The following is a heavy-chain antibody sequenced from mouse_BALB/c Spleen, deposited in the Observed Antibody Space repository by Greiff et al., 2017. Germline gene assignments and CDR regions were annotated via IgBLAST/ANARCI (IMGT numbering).Heavy chain of an antibody. J-gene: IGHJ3*01. Sequence: VQVVESGPGLVAPSQSLSITCTASGFSLTSYGVHWVRQPPGKGLEWLGVIWAGGSTNYNSALMSRLSISKDNSKSQVFLKMNSLQTDDTAMYYCAKITTATWLAYWGQGTLVTVSA. V-gene: IGHV2-9*02. CDR2: IWAGGST. CDR1: GFSLTSYG. CDR3: AKITTATWLAY. D-gene: IGHD1-2*01.